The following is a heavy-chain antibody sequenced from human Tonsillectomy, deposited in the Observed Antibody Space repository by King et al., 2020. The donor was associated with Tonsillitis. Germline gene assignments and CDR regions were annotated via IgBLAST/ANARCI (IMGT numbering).Heavy chain of an antibody. D-gene: IGHD6-13*01. CDR3: ARGDKQQLVGAKYYYYYGMDV. V-gene: IGHV4-34*01. Sequence: VQLQQWGAGLLKPSETLSLTCAVYGGSFSGYYWSWIRQPPGKGLEWIGEINHSGSTNYNPSLKSRVTVSVDTSKNQFSLKLSSVTAADTAVYYCARGDKQQLVGAKYYYYYGMDVWGQGTTVTVSS. CDR1: GGSFSGYY. CDR2: INHSGST. J-gene: IGHJ6*02.